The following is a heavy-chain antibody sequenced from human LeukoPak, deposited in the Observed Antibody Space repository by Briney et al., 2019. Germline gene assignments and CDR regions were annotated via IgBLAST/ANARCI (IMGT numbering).Heavy chain of an antibody. CDR2: ISSSGGTI. V-gene: IGHV3-11*04. CDR3: ARERTPKHYYGSGSYDRYFEH. CDR1: GFTFSDYY. J-gene: IGHJ4*02. Sequence: GGSLRLSCAASGFTFSDYYMSWIRQAPGKGLEWISFISSSGGTIYYADSVKGRFTISRDTTKNSLYLQMNSLRAEDTAVYYCARERTPKHYYGSGSYDRYFEHWGQGTLVTVSS. D-gene: IGHD3-10*01.